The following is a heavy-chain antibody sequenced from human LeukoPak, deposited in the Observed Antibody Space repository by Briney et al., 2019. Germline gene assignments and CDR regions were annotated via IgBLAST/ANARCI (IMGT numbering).Heavy chain of an antibody. CDR1: GFTFSSYA. Sequence: GGSLRLSCGASGFTFSSYAMSWVRQTPGRGREWVAGVSPSGGRTIYADSAEGRFTISRDNSNDTVYLQLSSLRAEDSALYYCAKVRGVYCSSPACYYYDAWGQGTPVTVSS. V-gene: IGHV3-23*01. D-gene: IGHD2-2*01. CDR2: VSPSGGRT. CDR3: AKVRGVYCSSPACYYYDA. J-gene: IGHJ5*02.